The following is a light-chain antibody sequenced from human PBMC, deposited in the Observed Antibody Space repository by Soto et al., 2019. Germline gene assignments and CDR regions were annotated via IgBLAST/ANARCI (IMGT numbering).Light chain of an antibody. V-gene: IGKV3-20*01. CDR2: GAS. CDR3: QQYDSSPRT. Sequence: EIVLTQSPGTLSLSPGERATLSCRASQSVSNNYLAWYQQKPGQAPRLLIYGASNRATGIPERFTGSGSGTDFTLTINRLEPEDFAVYYCQQYDSSPRTFGQGTKVDIK. J-gene: IGKJ1*01. CDR1: QSVSNNY.